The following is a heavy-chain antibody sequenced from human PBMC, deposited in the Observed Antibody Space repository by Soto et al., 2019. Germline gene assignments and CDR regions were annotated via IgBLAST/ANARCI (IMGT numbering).Heavy chain of an antibody. Sequence: GGSLRLSCAASGFTVSSNYMSWVRQAPGKGVEWVSVIYSGGSTYYAESVKGRFTISRDNSKNTLYLQMNSLRAEDTAVYYCARLTMEYNWNRSDAFDIWGQGTMVTVSS. CDR3: ARLTMEYNWNRSDAFDI. V-gene: IGHV3-66*04. CDR2: IYSGGST. J-gene: IGHJ3*02. D-gene: IGHD1-20*01. CDR1: GFTVSSNY.